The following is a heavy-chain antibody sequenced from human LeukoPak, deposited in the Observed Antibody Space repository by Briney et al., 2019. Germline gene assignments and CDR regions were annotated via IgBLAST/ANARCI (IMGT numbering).Heavy chain of an antibody. Sequence: SETLSLTCTVSGGSISSSSYYWGWIRQPPGKGLEWIGSIYYSGSTYYNPSLKSRVTISVDTSKNQFSLKLSSVTAADTAVYHCARGYYYGSGSPDYWGQGTLVTVSS. J-gene: IGHJ4*02. V-gene: IGHV4-39*01. CDR3: ARGYYYGSGSPDY. D-gene: IGHD3-10*01. CDR1: GGSISSSSYY. CDR2: IYYSGST.